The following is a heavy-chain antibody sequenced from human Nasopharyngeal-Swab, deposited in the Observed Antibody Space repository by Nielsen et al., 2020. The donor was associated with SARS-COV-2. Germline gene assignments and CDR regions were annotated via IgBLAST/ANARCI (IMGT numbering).Heavy chain of an antibody. V-gene: IGHV3-30-3*02. CDR1: GVNFTSYA. J-gene: IGHJ4*02. Sequence: GESLKISCSASGVNFTSYAIDCVCQPPGKGLEWVAVVSYDGTNTFYADSVKGRFAISRDNYKSTVSLQMNSLRSEDTAVYYCAKDRGGRSLDSWGQGTLVTVSS. D-gene: IGHD3-16*01. CDR3: AKDRGGRSLDS. CDR2: VSYDGTNT.